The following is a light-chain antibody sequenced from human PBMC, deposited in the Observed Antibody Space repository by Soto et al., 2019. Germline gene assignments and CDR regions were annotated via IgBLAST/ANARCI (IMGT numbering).Light chain of an antibody. CDR1: SSDVGSYNL. CDR2: EGS. J-gene: IGLJ2*01. V-gene: IGLV2-23*03. CDR3: CSYAGGSTFVV. Sequence: QSALTQPASVSGSPGQSITISCTGTSSDVGSYNLVSWYQQHPGKAPKLMIYEGSKRPSGVSNRFSGSKSGNMASLTISGLQAEDEADYYCCSYAGGSTFVVFGGGTKLTVL.